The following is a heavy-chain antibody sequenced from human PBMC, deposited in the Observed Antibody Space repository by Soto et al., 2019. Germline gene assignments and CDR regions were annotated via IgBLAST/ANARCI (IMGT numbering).Heavy chain of an antibody. J-gene: IGHJ4*02. V-gene: IGHV3-21*01. Sequence: EVQLVESGGGLVKPGGSLRLSCAASGFTFSSYSMNWVRQAPGKGLEWVSSISSSSSYIYYADSVKGRFTISRDNAKNSLYLQMNSLRAEDTAVYYCERAGRYSSTYPAFDDWGQGTLVTVSS. CDR1: GFTFSSYS. CDR2: ISSSSSYI. D-gene: IGHD6-13*01. CDR3: ERAGRYSSTYPAFDD.